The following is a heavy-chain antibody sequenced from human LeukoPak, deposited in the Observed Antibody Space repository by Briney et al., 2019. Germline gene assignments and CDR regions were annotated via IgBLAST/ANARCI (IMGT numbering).Heavy chain of an antibody. V-gene: IGHV5-51*01. CDR1: GYSFTSYW. Sequence: GESLKISCKGSGYSFTSYWIGWVRQMPGKGLEWMGIIYPGDSDTRYSPSFQGQVTISADKSISTAHLQWSSLKASDTAMYYCARLQEDIVVVPAASLDYWGQGTLVTVSS. J-gene: IGHJ4*02. CDR3: ARLQEDIVVVPAASLDY. D-gene: IGHD2-2*01. CDR2: IYPGDSDT.